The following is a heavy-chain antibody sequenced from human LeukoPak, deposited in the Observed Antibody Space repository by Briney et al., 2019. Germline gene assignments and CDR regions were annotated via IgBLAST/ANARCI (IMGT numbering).Heavy chain of an antibody. J-gene: IGHJ4*02. CDR3: TKGRGI. V-gene: IGHV4-59*08. D-gene: IGHD3-10*01. Sequence: SETLSLTCTVSGGSISSYYWSWIRQPPGKGLEWIGYIYYSGSTNYKPSLKSRVTISVETSKNQFSLKLRSVTAADTAIYYCTKGRGIWGQGTLVTISS. CDR2: IYYSGST. CDR1: GGSISSYY.